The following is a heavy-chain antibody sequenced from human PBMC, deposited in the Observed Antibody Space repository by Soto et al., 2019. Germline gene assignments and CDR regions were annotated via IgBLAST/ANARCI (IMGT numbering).Heavy chain of an antibody. CDR3: EKDPDGSTSREDYYYYYYGMDV. CDR1: GFTFSSYA. J-gene: IGHJ6*02. CDR2: ISGSGGST. V-gene: IGHV3-23*01. D-gene: IGHD2-2*01. Sequence: EVQLLESGGGLVQPGGSLRLSCAASGFTFSSYAMSWVRQAPGKGLEWVSAISGSGGSTYYADSVKGRFTIPRDNSKNTLYLQMNSLRAEDTAVYYCEKDPDGSTSREDYYYYYYGMDVWGQGTTVTVSS.